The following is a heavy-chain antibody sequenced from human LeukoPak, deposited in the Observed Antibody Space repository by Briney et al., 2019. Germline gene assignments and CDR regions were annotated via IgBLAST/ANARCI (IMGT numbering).Heavy chain of an antibody. CDR2: ISYDGSLK. Sequence: GGSLRLSCAASGFTFTSYGMHWVRQAPGKGLEWVAIISYDGSLKNYADSVKGRFTISRDNSRNTLYLQMNNLRAEDTAVYYCAKALAYSSGYLKWGENSEDYYYYYAMDVWGQGTTVTVSS. D-gene: IGHD6-19*01. CDR3: AKALAYSSGYLKWGENSEDYYYYYAMDV. J-gene: IGHJ6*02. CDR1: GFTFTSYG. V-gene: IGHV3-30*18.